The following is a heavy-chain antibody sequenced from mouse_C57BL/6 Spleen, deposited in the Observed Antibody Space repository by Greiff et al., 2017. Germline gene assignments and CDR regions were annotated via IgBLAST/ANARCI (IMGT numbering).Heavy chain of an antibody. J-gene: IGHJ1*03. CDR2: LSDGGSYT. CDR1: GFTFSSYA. V-gene: IGHV5-4*01. D-gene: IGHD3-1*01. Sequence: EVMLVESGGGLVKPGGSLKLSCAASGFTFSSYAMSWVRQTPEKRLEWVATLSDGGSYTYYPDNVKGRFTISRDNAKNNLYLQMSHLKSEDTAMYYCARDGGLRGYFDVWGTGTTVTVSS. CDR3: ARDGGLRGYFDV.